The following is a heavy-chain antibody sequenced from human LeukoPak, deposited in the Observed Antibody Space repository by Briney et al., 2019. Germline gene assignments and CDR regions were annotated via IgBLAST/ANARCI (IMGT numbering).Heavy chain of an antibody. D-gene: IGHD3-3*01. CDR2: TYHSGTA. CDR3: ARVPHGETIFGVVLYWFDP. Sequence: SETLSLTCTVSSYSISSGYYWGWIRQPPGKGLEWIGSTYHSGTAYYNPSLKSRVTMSIDTSKNQFSLNLSSVTTADTAVYYCARVPHGETIFGVVLYWFDPWGQGTLVTVFS. J-gene: IGHJ5*02. CDR1: SYSISSGYY. V-gene: IGHV4-38-2*02.